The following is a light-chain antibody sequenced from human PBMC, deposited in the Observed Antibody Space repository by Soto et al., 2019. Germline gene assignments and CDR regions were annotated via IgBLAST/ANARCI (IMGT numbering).Light chain of an antibody. CDR1: QSVSSSY. CDR3: QQYGSSPLT. J-gene: IGKJ4*01. CDR2: GAS. V-gene: IGKV3-20*01. Sequence: EIVLTQSPGTLSLSPGERATLSCRASQSVSSSYLAWYQQKPGQAPSLLIYGASSRATGIPDRFSGSGSGTDFTLTISRLEPEDVAVYYCQQYGSSPLTFGGGTKVEI.